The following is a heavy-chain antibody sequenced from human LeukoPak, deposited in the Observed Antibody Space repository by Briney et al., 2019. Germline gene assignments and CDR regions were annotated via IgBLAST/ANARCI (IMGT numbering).Heavy chain of an antibody. CDR3: ATEAIVERRGSGTYYNSGAFDI. CDR2: VNPNSGVT. D-gene: IGHD3-10*01. Sequence: ASVKVSCKASGYTFTGYYMHWVRQAPGQGLEWMGWVNPNSGVTKYAQKFQGRVTMTEDTSTDTAYMELSSLRSEDTASYYCATEAIVERRGSGTYYNSGAFDIWGLGTMVTVSS. J-gene: IGHJ3*02. V-gene: IGHV1-2*02. CDR1: GYTFTGYY.